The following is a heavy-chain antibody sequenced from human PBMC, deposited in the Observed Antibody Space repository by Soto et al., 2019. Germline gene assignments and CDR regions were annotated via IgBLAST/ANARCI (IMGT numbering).Heavy chain of an antibody. CDR1: GYSFTSYW. Sequence: GESLKISCKGSGYSFTSYWIGWVRQMPGKGLEWKGIIYPGDSDTRYSPSFQGQVTISADKSISTAYLQWSSLKASDTAMYYCATLGYCSSTSCYGLLNYWGQGTLVTVS. V-gene: IGHV5-51*01. D-gene: IGHD2-2*01. J-gene: IGHJ4*02. CDR2: IYPGDSDT. CDR3: ATLGYCSSTSCYGLLNY.